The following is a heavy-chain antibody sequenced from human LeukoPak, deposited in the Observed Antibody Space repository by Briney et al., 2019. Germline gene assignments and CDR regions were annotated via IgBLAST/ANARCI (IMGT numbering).Heavy chain of an antibody. CDR2: IYWDDDK. CDR3: AHSRGPYSSGWWFDY. Sequence: SGSTLVKPTQTLTLTCTFSGFSLSTSGVGVGWIRQPPGKALEWLALIYWDDDKRYSPSLKSRLTITKDTSKNQVVLTMTNMDPVDTATYYCAHSRGPYSSGWWFDYWGQGTLVTVSS. J-gene: IGHJ4*02. D-gene: IGHD6-19*01. CDR1: GFSLSTSGVG. V-gene: IGHV2-5*02.